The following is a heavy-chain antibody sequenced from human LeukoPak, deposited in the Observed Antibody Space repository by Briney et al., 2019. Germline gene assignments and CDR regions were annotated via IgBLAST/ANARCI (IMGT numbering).Heavy chain of an antibody. Sequence: ASVKVSCKASGGTFSSYAISWVRQAPGQGLEWMGGTTPIFGTANYAQKFQGRVTITTDESTSTAYMELSSLRSEDTAVYYCAGAPHYYDSSGYYSGYFDYWGQGPLVTVSS. D-gene: IGHD3-22*01. CDR2: TTPIFGTA. J-gene: IGHJ4*02. CDR3: AGAPHYYDSSGYYSGYFDY. CDR1: GGTFSSYA. V-gene: IGHV1-69*05.